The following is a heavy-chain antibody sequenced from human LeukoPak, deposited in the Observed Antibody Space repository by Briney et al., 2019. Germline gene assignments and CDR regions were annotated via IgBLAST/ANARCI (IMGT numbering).Heavy chain of an antibody. V-gene: IGHV3-48*03. CDR1: GFTFSSYD. Sequence: PGGSLRLSCAASGFTFSSYDMNWVRQAPGKGLECISYISTSGSITLYADSVKGRFTISRDNAKNSLYLQMNSLRAEDTAVYYCARDRDNYYDSSGSIDYWGQGTLVTVSS. D-gene: IGHD3-22*01. CDR3: ARDRDNYYDSSGSIDY. J-gene: IGHJ4*02. CDR2: ISTSGSIT.